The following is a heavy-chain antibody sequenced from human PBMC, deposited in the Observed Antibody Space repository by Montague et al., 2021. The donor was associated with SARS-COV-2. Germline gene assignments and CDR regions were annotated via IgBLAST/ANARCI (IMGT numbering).Heavy chain of an antibody. CDR3: ATSRWSLLPEY. CDR1: GYPLSEVS. Sequence: SVKVSFKVSGYPLSEVSMHWVRQAPGQGLEWMGGFDPEDGETIYAQKFQGRVTMTEDTSTDTAYMELSSLRSEDSGVYYCATSRWSLLPEYWGQGTLVTVSS. D-gene: IGHD2-21*02. J-gene: IGHJ4*02. CDR2: FDPEDGET. V-gene: IGHV1-24*01.